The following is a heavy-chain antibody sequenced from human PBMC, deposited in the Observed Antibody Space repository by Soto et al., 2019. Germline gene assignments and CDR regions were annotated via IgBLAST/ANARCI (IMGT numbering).Heavy chain of an antibody. D-gene: IGHD3-22*01. Sequence: GGSLRLSCAASGFTFSDHYMDWVRQAPGKGLEWVGRTRNKANSYTTEYAASVKGRFTISRDDSKNSLYLQMNSLRAEDTAVYYCARPTYYYDSSGPPAYWGQGTLVTSPQ. CDR1: GFTFSDHY. J-gene: IGHJ4*02. V-gene: IGHV3-72*01. CDR2: TRNKANSYTT. CDR3: ARPTYYYDSSGPPAY.